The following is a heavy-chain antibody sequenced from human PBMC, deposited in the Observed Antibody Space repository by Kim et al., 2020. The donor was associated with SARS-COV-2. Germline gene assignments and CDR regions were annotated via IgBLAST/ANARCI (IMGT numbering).Heavy chain of an antibody. D-gene: IGHD2-2*01. Sequence: GGSLRLSCTASGFTFGDYAMSWVRQAPGKGLEWVGFIRSKAYGGTTEYAASVKGRFTISRDDSKSIDYLQMNSLKTEDTAVYYCTRDRYCSSTSCYGMDVWCQGTTVTVSS. CDR2: IRSKAYGGTT. CDR3: TRDRYCSSTSCYGMDV. CDR1: GFTFGDYA. V-gene: IGHV3-49*04. J-gene: IGHJ6*02.